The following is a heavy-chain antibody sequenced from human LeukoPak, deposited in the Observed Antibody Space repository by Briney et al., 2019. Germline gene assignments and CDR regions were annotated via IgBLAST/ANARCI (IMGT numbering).Heavy chain of an antibody. V-gene: IGHV4-59*12. CDR1: GVSISSYY. J-gene: IGHJ6*03. Sequence: SETLSLTCTVSGVSISSYYWSWIRQPPGKGLEWIGYSYYSGSTNYNPSLKSRVTISVDTSKNQVSLKLSSVTAADTAVYYCARGRIASGAYYYYMDVWGKGTTVTVSS. CDR2: SYYSGST. CDR3: ARGRIASGAYYYYMDV. D-gene: IGHD2-21*01.